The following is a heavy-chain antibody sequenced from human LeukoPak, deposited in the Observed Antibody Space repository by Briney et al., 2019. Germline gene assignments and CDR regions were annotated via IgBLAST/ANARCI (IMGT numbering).Heavy chain of an antibody. CDR3: RGGYSYYRY. V-gene: IGHV4-34*01. Sequence: SDTLSLTCTVYGGSFSGYYWRWPRHPPGKGLEWIGEINHSGSTNYNPSLKSRITISVDTSKNQFSLKLSSMTAADTADCAGRGGYSYYRYWGQGTLVTVSS. D-gene: IGHD5-18*01. CDR2: INHSGST. J-gene: IGHJ4*02. CDR1: GGSFSGYY.